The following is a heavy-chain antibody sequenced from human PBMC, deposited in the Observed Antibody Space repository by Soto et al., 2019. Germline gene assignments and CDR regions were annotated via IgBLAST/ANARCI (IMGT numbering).Heavy chain of an antibody. CDR3: ARSVRDWLLRAAKYYFDY. CDR2: INAGNGNT. V-gene: IGHV1-3*01. D-gene: IGHD3-3*01. J-gene: IGHJ4*02. CDR1: GYTFTSYA. Sequence: ASVKPSCKASGYTFTSYAMHWVRQAPGQRLEWMGWINAGNGNTKYSQKFQGRVTITRDTSASTAYMELSSLRSEDTAVYYCARSVRDWLLRAAKYYFDYWGQGTSVTVSS.